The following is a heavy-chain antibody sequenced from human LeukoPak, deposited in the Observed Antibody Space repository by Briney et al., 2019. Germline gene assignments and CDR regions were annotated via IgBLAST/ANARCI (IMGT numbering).Heavy chain of an antibody. J-gene: IGHJ4*02. V-gene: IGHV3-72*01. CDR1: GFTLNDHY. CDR3: TRVGLGTTKDFDQ. CDR2: SRTKANSYTT. Sequence: PGGSLRISCEVSGFTLNDHYIDWVRQAPGKGLEWVGRSRTKANSYTTEYAASVKGRFTISRDDSKNSVFLQMNSLKTEDTAFYYCTRVGLGTTKDFDQWGQGTLVTVSS. D-gene: IGHD1-26*01.